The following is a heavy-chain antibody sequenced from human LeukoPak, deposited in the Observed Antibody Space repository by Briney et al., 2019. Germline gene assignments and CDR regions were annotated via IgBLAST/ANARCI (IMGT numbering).Heavy chain of an antibody. CDR1: GFTFSSYS. CDR2: ISSSSYI. Sequence: PGGSLRLSRAASGFTFSSYSMNWVRQAPGKGLEWVSSISSSSYIYYADSVKGRFTISRDNAKNSLYLQMNSLRAEDTAVYYCAKSISIAARPSYYYYYYGMDVWGQGTTVTVSS. D-gene: IGHD6-6*01. J-gene: IGHJ6*02. V-gene: IGHV3-21*04. CDR3: AKSISIAARPSYYYYYYGMDV.